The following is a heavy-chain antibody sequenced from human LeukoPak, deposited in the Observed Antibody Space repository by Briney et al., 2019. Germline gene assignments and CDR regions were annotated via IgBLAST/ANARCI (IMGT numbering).Heavy chain of an antibody. Sequence: ASVKVSCKASGGTFSSYAISWVRQAPGQGLEWMGWISAYNGHTNYAQNLQGRVTLTTDTSTSTAYMKLRSLRSDDTAVYYCARGIGGYRFGFDFWGQGTLVTVSS. CDR2: ISAYNGHT. J-gene: IGHJ4*02. V-gene: IGHV1-18*01. CDR3: ARGIGGYRFGFDF. D-gene: IGHD5-18*01. CDR1: GGTFSSYA.